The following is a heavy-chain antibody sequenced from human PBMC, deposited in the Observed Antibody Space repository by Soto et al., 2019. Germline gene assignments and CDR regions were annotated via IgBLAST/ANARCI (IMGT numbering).Heavy chain of an antibody. CDR2: IIPILGIA. CDR3: AREDCGGDCYSWSH. V-gene: IGHV1-69*02. Sequence: QVQLVQSGAEVKKPGSKMKVSCKASRGTFSSYTISWVRQAPGQGLEWMGRIIPILGIANYAQKFQGRVTITADKSTSTAYMELSSLRSEDMAVYYCAREDCGGDCYSWSHWGQGTLVTVSS. CDR1: RGTFSSYT. J-gene: IGHJ4*02. D-gene: IGHD2-21*02.